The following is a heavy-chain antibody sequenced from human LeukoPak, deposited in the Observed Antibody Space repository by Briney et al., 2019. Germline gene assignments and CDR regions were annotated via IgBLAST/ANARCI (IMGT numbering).Heavy chain of an antibody. J-gene: IGHJ5*02. D-gene: IGHD3-10*01. Sequence: ASVKVSCKVSGYTLTELSMHWVRQAPGKGLEWMGGFDPEDGETIYAQKFQGRVTMTEDTSTDTAYMELSSLRSEDTAVYYCAIREFGELSLSFPFDPWGQGTLVTVSS. CDR1: GYTLTELS. CDR3: AIREFGELSLSFPFDP. CDR2: FDPEDGET. V-gene: IGHV1-24*01.